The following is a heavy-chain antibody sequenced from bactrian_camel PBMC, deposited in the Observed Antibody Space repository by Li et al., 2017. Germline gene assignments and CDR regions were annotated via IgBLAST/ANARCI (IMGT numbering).Heavy chain of an antibody. CDR3: AEDYVDGVGIDY. D-gene: IGHD3*01. Sequence: VQLVESGGGLVQPGGSLRLSCAASGFTFSNYYLSWVRQAPGKGLEWVSSIVSDGSSAYYADSVKGRLIISRDNTKNTLYLQLNSLKTEDTAMYYCAEDYVDGVGIDYWGQGTQVTVS. J-gene: IGHJ4*01. CDR1: GFTFSNYY. V-gene: IGHV3-2*01. CDR2: IVSDGSSA.